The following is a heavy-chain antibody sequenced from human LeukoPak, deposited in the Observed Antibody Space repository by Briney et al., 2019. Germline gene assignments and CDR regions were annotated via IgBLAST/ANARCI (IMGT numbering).Heavy chain of an antibody. CDR3: AKAYDYNFDY. Sequence: PGGSLRLSCAASGFTFRSYGMHWVRQAPCKGLEWVAFIRSDGNNKHHADSVKGQFTISRDNSKNTLYLQMNSLRPEDTAVYYCAKAYDYNFDYWGQGTVVTVSS. CDR1: GFTFRSYG. J-gene: IGHJ4*02. V-gene: IGHV3-30*02. CDR2: IRSDGNNK. D-gene: IGHD4-11*01.